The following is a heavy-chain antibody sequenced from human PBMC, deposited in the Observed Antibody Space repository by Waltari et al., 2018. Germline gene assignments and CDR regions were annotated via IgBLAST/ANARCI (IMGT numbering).Heavy chain of an antibody. Sequence: QLQLQESGPGLVKPSETLSLTCTVSGGSISSSSYYWGWIRQSPGKGLEWIGSIYYSGSTYYNPTLKSRVTISGDTSKNQFSLKLSLVTAADTAVYYCARHWKKSGYRFDPWGQGTLVTVSS. J-gene: IGHJ5*02. CDR3: ARHWKKSGYRFDP. V-gene: IGHV4-39*01. CDR1: GGSISSSSYY. D-gene: IGHD5-12*01. CDR2: IYYSGST.